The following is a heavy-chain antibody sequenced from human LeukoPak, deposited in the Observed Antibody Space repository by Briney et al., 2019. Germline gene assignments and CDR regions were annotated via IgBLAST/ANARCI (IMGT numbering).Heavy chain of an antibody. CDR3: ARNTETAIPLPYYFDY. V-gene: IGHV1-3*04. J-gene: IGHJ4*02. Sequence: ASVRVSCKASGYTFTSYAMHWVRQAPGQRLECMGWINTGNGNTKYSQKFQGRVTITRDTSASTAYMDLSSLRSEDTAVYYCARNTETAIPLPYYFDYWGQGTLVTVSS. CDR1: GYTFTSYA. D-gene: IGHD2-21*02. CDR2: INTGNGNT.